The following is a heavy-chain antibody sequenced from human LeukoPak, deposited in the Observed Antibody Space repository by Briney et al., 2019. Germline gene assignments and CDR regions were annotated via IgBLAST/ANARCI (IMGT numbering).Heavy chain of an antibody. Sequence: PSETLSLTCTVSGGSISGYYWSWIRQPAGKGLEWIGRIYTSGSTNYNPSLKSRVTMSVDTSKNQFSLKLSSVTAADTAVYYCARVSEVRGAILGWFDPWGQGTLVTVSS. CDR2: IYTSGST. V-gene: IGHV4-4*07. CDR1: GGSISGYY. D-gene: IGHD3-10*01. J-gene: IGHJ5*02. CDR3: ARVSEVRGAILGWFDP.